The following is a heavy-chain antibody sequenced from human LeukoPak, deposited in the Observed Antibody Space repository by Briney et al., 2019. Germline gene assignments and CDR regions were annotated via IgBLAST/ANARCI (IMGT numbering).Heavy chain of an antibody. J-gene: IGHJ4*02. CDR3: ARLRTAAAGFDY. CDR2: IYYSGST. V-gene: IGHV4-59*02. Sequence: PSETLSLTCTVSGGPVSGYYWSWLRQPPGKGLEWIGYIYYSGSTNYNPSLNSRVTLSVDTSKNQFSLNLVSVTAADTAVYFCARLRTAAAGFDYWGQGTLVTVSS. D-gene: IGHD6-13*01. CDR1: GGPVSGYY.